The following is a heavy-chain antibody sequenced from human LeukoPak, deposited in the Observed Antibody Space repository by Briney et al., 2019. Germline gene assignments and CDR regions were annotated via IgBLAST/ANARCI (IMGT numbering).Heavy chain of an antibody. V-gene: IGHV4-59*08. Sequence: SETLSLTCTVSGGTISSYYWSWIRQPPGKGLEWIGYIYNSGRPNYNPSLKSRVTISVDTSKKQSSLKLSSVTAADTAVYYCARGTVTTSMKAFDIWGQGTMVTVSS. CDR3: ARGTVTTSMKAFDI. CDR1: GGTISSYY. D-gene: IGHD4-17*01. CDR2: IYNSGRP. J-gene: IGHJ3*02.